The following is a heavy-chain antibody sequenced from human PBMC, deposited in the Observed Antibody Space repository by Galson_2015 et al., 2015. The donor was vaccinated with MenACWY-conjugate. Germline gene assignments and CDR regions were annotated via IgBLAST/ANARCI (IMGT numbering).Heavy chain of an antibody. D-gene: IGHD3-9*01. CDR1: GFTFNSYR. J-gene: IGHJ4*02. CDR3: ARDINFDWLPQMDY. CDR2: ISSGGNYI. Sequence: SLRLSCAASGFTFNSYRMYWVRQAPGKGLEWVSSISSGGNYIHYADSVKGRFTISRDNGKNSVYLQMNSLRAEDTAVYYCARDINFDWLPQMDYWGQGTLVTVSS. V-gene: IGHV3-21*06.